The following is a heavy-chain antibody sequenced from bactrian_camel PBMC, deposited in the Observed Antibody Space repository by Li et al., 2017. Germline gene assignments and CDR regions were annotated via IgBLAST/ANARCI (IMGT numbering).Heavy chain of an antibody. V-gene: IGHV3S1*01. CDR1: PHTFNRFC. Sequence: HVQLVESGGGSVQAGGSLRLSCAQSPHTFNRFCMGWWRQVPGKERERVAAFATGGVSPYYADSVWGRFTISRDNAGNTLYLKLNSLKTVDTAMYYCLMYGYGGIMSRYWGQGTQVTVS. CDR2: FATGGVSP. D-gene: IGHD6*01. J-gene: IGHJ4*01. CDR3: LMYGYGGIMSRY.